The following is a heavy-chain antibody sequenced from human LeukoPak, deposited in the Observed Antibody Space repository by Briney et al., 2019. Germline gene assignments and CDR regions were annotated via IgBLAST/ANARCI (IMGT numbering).Heavy chain of an antibody. D-gene: IGHD2-2*01. V-gene: IGHV3-30-3*01. CDR2: ISYDGSNK. CDR3: ARSSVPAARVGYYYYGMDV. CDR1: GFTFSSYA. J-gene: IGHJ6*02. Sequence: GGSLRLSCAASGFTFSSYAMHWVRQAPGKGLEWVAVISYDGSNKYYADSVKGRFTISRDNSKNTLYLQMNSLRAEDTAVYYCARSSVPAARVGYYYYGMDVWGQGTTVTVSS.